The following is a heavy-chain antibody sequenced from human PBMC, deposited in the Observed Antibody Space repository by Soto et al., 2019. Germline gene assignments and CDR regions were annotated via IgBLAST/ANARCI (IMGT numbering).Heavy chain of an antibody. D-gene: IGHD3-16*01. CDR1: GFSLSTIGVS. J-gene: IGHJ4*02. CDR2: IYWDDDR. V-gene: IGHV2-5*02. Sequence: QITLKESGPTLVKPSQTLTLTCTFSGFSLSTIGVSVGWIRQPPGKALEWLALIYWDDDRRYSPSLKGRFTITKDTSKNQVVLTMTNMYPVDTATYFCAHRPRGGNEFDYLGQGTLVTVPS. CDR3: AHRPRGGNEFDY.